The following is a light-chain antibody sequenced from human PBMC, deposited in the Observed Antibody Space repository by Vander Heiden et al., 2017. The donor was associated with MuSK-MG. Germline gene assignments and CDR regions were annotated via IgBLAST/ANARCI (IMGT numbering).Light chain of an antibody. CDR3: QQYNSWPPRT. CDR2: GAS. Sequence: EIVMTQSPANLSVSPGERATLSCRASQSVSNNLSWYQQKPGQAPRLLIYGASSRATGIPARFSGSGSGTEFTLTISSLQSEDFAVYFCQQYNSWPPRTFGQGTKVEIK. J-gene: IGKJ1*01. V-gene: IGKV3-15*01. CDR1: QSVSNN.